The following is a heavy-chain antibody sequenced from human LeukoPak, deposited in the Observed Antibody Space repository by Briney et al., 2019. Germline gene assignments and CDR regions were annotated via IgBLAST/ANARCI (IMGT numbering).Heavy chain of an antibody. D-gene: IGHD6-19*01. J-gene: IGHJ4*02. V-gene: IGHV3-21*01. CDR3: ARDGAAWLATYYFDY. CDR1: GFTFSSYS. CDR2: ISSSSSYL. Sequence: GGSLRLSCAASGFTFSSYSMNWVRQAPGKGLEWVSSISSSSSYLYYADSVKGRFTISRDNAKNSLYLQMNSLRAEDTAVYYCARDGAAWLATYYFDYWGQGTLVTVSS.